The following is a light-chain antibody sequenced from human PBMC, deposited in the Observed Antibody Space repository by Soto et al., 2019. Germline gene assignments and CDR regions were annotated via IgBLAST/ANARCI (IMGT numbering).Light chain of an antibody. CDR2: DAS. CDR3: QQRSDWHS. J-gene: IGKJ2*01. Sequence: EVVLTQSPATLSLSPGERATLSCWASQSVGSYLAWYQQRLGQAPRLLIYDASNRATGIPARFSGSGSGTDFTLTISSLEPEDFAVYYCQQRSDWHSFGQGTKLEIK. V-gene: IGKV3-11*01. CDR1: QSVGSY.